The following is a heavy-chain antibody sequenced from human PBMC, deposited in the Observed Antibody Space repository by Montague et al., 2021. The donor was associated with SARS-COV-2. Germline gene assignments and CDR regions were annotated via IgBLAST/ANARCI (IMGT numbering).Heavy chain of an antibody. CDR3: ARRGVVVIPAVVEYYYGMDV. V-gene: IGHV4-59*01. Sequence: SETLSLTCTASGGSISSYYWNWIRQPPGKGLEWIGYINYSGSANYNPSLKSRVTISVDTSKNQLSLNLSSVTAADTAVHYCARRGVVVIPAVVEYYYGMDVWGQGTTVTVSS. CDR1: GGSISSYY. J-gene: IGHJ6*02. CDR2: INYSGSA. D-gene: IGHD2-2*01.